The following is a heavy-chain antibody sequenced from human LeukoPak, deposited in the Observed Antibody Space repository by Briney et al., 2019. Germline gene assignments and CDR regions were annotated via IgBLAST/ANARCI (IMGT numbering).Heavy chain of an antibody. D-gene: IGHD3-22*01. V-gene: IGHV3-20*04. J-gene: IGHJ4*02. CDR1: GFTFDDFG. CDR3: ARGYYYDSSGYGDY. Sequence: GSLRLSCAASGFTFDDFGMSWVRQAPGKGLEWVSGITWNGISTGYADSVKGRFTISRDNAKNSLYLQMNSLRAEDTAVYYCARGYYYDSSGYGDYWGQGTLVTVSS. CDR2: ITWNGIST.